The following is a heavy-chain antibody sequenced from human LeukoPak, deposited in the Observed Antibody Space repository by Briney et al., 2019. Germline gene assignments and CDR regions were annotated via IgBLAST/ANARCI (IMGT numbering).Heavy chain of an antibody. D-gene: IGHD1-7*01. Sequence: SETLSLTCTVSGGSISSYYWSWVRQPPGKGLEWMGYIYYSGSTNYNPSLKSRVTISVDTSKNQFSLKLSSVTAADTAVYYCARSGTTSGAYYWGQGTLVTVSS. V-gene: IGHV4-59*01. CDR1: GGSISSYY. J-gene: IGHJ4*02. CDR2: IYYSGST. CDR3: ARSGTTSGAYY.